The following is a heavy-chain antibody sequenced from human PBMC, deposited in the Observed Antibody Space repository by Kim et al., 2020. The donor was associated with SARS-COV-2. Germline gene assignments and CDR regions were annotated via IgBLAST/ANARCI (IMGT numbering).Heavy chain of an antibody. CDR2: IFSNGAS. Sequence: SETLSLTCTISGDSITNYYWSWIRLPPGRGLEWIGYIFSNGASQYNPSFNNRATLSADTSKSKFPLSLTSVTAADAAVYFCGAGSSINWFEIWGQGNQVSVSS. V-gene: IGHV4-59*01. D-gene: IGHD3-10*01. CDR3: GAGSSINWFEI. J-gene: IGHJ5*02. CDR1: GDSITNYY.